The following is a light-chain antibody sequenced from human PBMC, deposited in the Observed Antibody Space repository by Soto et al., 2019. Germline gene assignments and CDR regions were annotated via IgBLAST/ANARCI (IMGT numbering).Light chain of an antibody. CDR2: EAS. CDR1: QGISRW. CDR3: QQVDTFPLT. Sequence: DIQMTQSPSSVSASVGDRVTITCRASQGISRWLAWYQQKPGKAPNLLIYEASTLQSGVPSRFSCSGSGTEFTLTISMLQSEDFATYYCQQVDTFPLTFGGGTKVEIK. V-gene: IGKV1-12*01. J-gene: IGKJ4*01.